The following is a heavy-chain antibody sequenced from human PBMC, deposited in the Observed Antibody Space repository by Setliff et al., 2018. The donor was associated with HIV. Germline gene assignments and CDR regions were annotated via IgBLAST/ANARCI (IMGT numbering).Heavy chain of an antibody. CDR2: IKQDGSDTA. CDR3: ARYSLWTFDI. Sequence: PGGSLRLSCAASGFTFSSYWINWVRQAPGKGLEWVANIKQDGSDTADYADSVRGRFTISRDNAKNSLYLQMNSLRAEDTAVYYCARYSLWTFDIWGQGTMVTVSS. D-gene: IGHD2-15*01. J-gene: IGHJ3*02. CDR1: GFTFSSYW. V-gene: IGHV3-7*01.